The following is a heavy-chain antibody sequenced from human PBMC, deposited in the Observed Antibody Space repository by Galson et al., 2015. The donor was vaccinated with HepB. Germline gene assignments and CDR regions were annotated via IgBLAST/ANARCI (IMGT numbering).Heavy chain of an antibody. CDR3: ARGSLRKRRMPDILTGYYADY. Sequence: SETLSLTCAVYGGSFSGYYWSWIRQPPGKGLEWIGEINHSGSTNYNPSLKSRVTISVDTSKNQFSLKLSSVTAADTAVYYCARGSLRKRRMPDILTGYYADYWGQGTLVTVSS. D-gene: IGHD3-9*01. J-gene: IGHJ4*02. CDR1: GGSFSGYY. V-gene: IGHV4-34*01. CDR2: INHSGST.